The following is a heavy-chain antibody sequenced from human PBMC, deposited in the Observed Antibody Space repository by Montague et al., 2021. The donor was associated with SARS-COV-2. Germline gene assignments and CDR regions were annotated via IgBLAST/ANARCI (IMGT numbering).Heavy chain of an antibody. CDR1: GFTFGDYA. CDR2: ISWNSGSI. Sequence: SLRLSCSASGFTFGDYAMHWVRQAPGKGLEWVSGISWNSGSIGYXDSVKGRFTISRDNAKNSLYLQMNSLRAEDTALYYCAKDSGGYDGFATYYFDYWGQGTLVTVSS. D-gene: IGHD1-26*01. J-gene: IGHJ4*02. CDR3: AKDSGGYDGFATYYFDY. V-gene: IGHV3-9*01.